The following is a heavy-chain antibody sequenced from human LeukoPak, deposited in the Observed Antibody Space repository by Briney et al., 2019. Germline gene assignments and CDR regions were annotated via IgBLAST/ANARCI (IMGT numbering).Heavy chain of an antibody. CDR3: ARAILMVYAIDYNWFDP. CDR1: GYTFTDYY. J-gene: IGHJ5*02. Sequence: ASVKVSCKASGYTFTDYYLHWVRQAPGQGLEWVGRIDPNNGVTKYAQKFQDRVTMTRDTSISTAYMELSRLRSDDTAVYYCARAILMVYAIDYNWFDPWGQGTLVTVSS. V-gene: IGHV1-2*02. D-gene: IGHD2-8*01. CDR2: IDPNNGVT.